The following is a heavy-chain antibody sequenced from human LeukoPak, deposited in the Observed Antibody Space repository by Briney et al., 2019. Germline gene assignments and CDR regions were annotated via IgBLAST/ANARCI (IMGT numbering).Heavy chain of an antibody. D-gene: IGHD6-13*01. Sequence: GGSLRLSCAASGFTFSYAWMSWVRQAPGKGLEWVSSISSSSSTIYYADSVKGRFSISRDNAKNSLYLQMNSLRDEDTAVYYCARESAAGGAGLGYFDYWGQGTLVTVSS. CDR3: ARESAAGGAGLGYFDY. V-gene: IGHV3-48*02. J-gene: IGHJ4*02. CDR1: GFTFSYAW. CDR2: ISSSSSTI.